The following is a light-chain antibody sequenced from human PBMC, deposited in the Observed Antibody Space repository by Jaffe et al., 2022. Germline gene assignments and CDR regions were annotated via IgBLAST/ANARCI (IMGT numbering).Light chain of an antibody. J-gene: IGLJ2*01. CDR2: DVS. V-gene: IGLV2-11*01. CDR1: SSDVGTYNY. CDR3: CSYAGSYIHVV. Sequence: QSALTQPRSVSGSPGQSVTISCTGTSSDVGTYNYVSWYQQQHPGKAPKLMIYDVSKRPSGVPDRFSGSKSGNTASLTIFGLQAEDEADYYCCSYAGSYIHVVFGGGTKLTVL.